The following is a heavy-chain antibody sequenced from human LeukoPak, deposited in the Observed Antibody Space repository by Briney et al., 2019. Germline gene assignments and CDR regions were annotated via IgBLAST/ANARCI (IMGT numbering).Heavy chain of an antibody. J-gene: IGHJ4*02. V-gene: IGHV3-23*01. D-gene: IGHD2-21*02. CDR3: ARGAYCGGDCYTYFDY. CDR1: GFTFSNYV. Sequence: GGSLRLSCAASGFTFSNYVMSWVRRAPGKGLEWVSAISTGGGSTNYADSVKGRFTISIDNSKSRLYLQMNSLRAEDTALYFCARGAYCGGDCYTYFDYWGQGALVTVSS. CDR2: ISTGGGST.